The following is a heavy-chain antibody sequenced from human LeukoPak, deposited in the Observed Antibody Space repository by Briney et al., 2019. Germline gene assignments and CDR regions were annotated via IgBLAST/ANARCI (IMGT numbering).Heavy chain of an antibody. CDR2: IFYSGIT. D-gene: IGHD4-17*01. CDR3: AGPYGDYYYYGMDV. Sequence: SETLSLTCTVSGDSISSSSYFWGWIRQPPGTGLEWIGSIFYSGITYYNPSLKSRVTISVDTSKNQFSLKLSSVTAADTAVYYCAGPYGDYYYYGMDVWGQGTTVTVSS. V-gene: IGHV4-39*01. J-gene: IGHJ6*02. CDR1: GDSISSSSYF.